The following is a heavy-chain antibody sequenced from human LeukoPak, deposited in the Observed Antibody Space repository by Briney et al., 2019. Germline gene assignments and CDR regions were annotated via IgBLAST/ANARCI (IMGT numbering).Heavy chain of an antibody. CDR3: ARAHYGSGKYYYYGMDV. D-gene: IGHD3-10*01. V-gene: IGHV4-31*03. Sequence: PSQTLSLTCTVSGGSISSGGYYWSWIRQHPGKGLEWIGYIYYSGSTYYNPSLKSRVTISVDTSKNQFSLKLSSVTAADTAVYYCARAHYGSGKYYYYGMDVWGKGTTVTVSS. CDR1: GGSISSGGYY. CDR2: IYYSGST. J-gene: IGHJ6*04.